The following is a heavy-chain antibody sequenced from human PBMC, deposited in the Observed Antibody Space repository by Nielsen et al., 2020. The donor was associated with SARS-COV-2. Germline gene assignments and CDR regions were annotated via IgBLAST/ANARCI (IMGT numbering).Heavy chain of an antibody. CDR3: ARDRIPYGSGRGGNAFDI. V-gene: IGHV3-11*06. J-gene: IGHJ3*02. CDR2: ISSSSSYT. CDR1: GFTFSDYY. Sequence: GGSLRPSCAASGFTFSDYYMSWIRQAPGKGLEWVSYISSSSSYTNYADSVKGRFTISRDNAKNSLYLQMNSLRAEDTAVYYCARDRIPYGSGRGGNAFDIWGQGTMVTVSS. D-gene: IGHD3-10*01.